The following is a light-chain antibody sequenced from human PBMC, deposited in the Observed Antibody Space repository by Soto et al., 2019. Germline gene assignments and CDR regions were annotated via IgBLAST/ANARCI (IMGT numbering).Light chain of an antibody. CDR1: SSDIGGFNY. V-gene: IGLV2-14*01. Sequence: QSALTQPASVSGSPGQSITISCTGTSSDIGGFNYVSWYQQHPGKAPKLMIYEVNNRPSGVSSRFSGSKSGYTASLSISGLQTEDEAEYYCTSYTSSTLRIVFGSGTQLTVL. CDR2: EVN. CDR3: TSYTSSTLRIV. J-gene: IGLJ1*01.